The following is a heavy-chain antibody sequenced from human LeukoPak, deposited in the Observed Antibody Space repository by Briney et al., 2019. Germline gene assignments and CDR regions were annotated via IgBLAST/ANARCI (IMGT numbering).Heavy chain of an antibody. J-gene: IGHJ5*02. CDR3: AGGSIVVVPAATKNWFDP. D-gene: IGHD2-2*01. Sequence: SETLSLTCSVSGGSISTYNYYWSWIRQPAGTRLEWIGRIYGTGRTDYNPPLKSRVTMSVDRSKNQFSLKLSSVTAADTAVYYCAGGSIVVVPAATKNWFDPWGQGTLVTVSS. CDR2: IYGTGRT. V-gene: IGHV4-4*07. CDR1: GGSISTYNYY.